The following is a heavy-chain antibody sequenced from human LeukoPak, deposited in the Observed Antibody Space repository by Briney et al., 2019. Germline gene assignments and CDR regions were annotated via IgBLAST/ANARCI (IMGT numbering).Heavy chain of an antibody. Sequence: PGRSLRLSCAASGFTFSSYGMHWVRQAPGKGLEWVAVIWYDGSNKYYAASVKGRFTISRDNSKNTLYLQMNSLRAEDTAVYYCAREDSSGWRHYFDYWGQGTLVTVSS. CDR1: GFTFSSYG. CDR3: AREDSSGWRHYFDY. CDR2: IWYDGSNK. J-gene: IGHJ4*02. D-gene: IGHD6-19*01. V-gene: IGHV3-33*01.